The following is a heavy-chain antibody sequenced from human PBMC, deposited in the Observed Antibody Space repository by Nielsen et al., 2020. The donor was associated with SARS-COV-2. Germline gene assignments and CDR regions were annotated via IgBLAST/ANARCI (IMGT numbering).Heavy chain of an antibody. Sequence: SETLSLTCAVYGGSFSGYYWSWIRQPPGKGLEWIGEINHSGSTNYNPSLKSRVTISVDTSKNQFSLKLSSVTAADTAVYYCARGLSGSSSWYYFDYWGQGTLVTVSS. CDR3: ARGLSGSSSWYYFDY. J-gene: IGHJ4*02. D-gene: IGHD6-13*01. V-gene: IGHV4-34*01. CDR2: INHSGST. CDR1: GGSFSGYY.